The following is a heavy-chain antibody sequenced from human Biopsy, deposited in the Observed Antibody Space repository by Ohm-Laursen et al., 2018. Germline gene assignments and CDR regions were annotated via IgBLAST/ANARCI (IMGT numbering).Heavy chain of an antibody. J-gene: IGHJ4*02. Sequence: SLRLSCTAIGITVSGNYMAWVRQAPGKGLEWVSVIYLGGTTYYADSVKGRFTISRDNSKNMVYLQMNSLRAEDTAVYYCATELTKANGWNYFDYWGQGTLVTVSS. CDR3: ATELTKANGWNYFDY. D-gene: IGHD2-15*01. CDR2: IYLGGTT. V-gene: IGHV3-53*01. CDR1: GITVSGNY.